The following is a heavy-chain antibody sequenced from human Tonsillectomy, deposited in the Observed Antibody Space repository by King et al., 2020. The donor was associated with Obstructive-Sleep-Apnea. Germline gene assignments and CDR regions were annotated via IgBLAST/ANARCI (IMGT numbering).Heavy chain of an antibody. CDR2: ISSSSDTI. CDR1: GFTFSTYN. J-gene: IGHJ4*02. Sequence: QLVQSGGGLVQPGGSLRLSCAASGFTFSTYNMHWVRQAPGKGLEWVSYISSSSDTIYYADSVKGRFTISRDNAKNSLYLQMNSLRAEDTAVYYCARDLGYSYGYYFDYWSQGALLTVSS. V-gene: IGHV3-48*01. D-gene: IGHD5-18*01. CDR3: ARDLGYSYGYYFDY.